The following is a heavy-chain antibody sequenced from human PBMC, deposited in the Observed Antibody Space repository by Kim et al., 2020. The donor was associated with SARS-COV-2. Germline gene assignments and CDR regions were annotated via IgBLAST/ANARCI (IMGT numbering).Heavy chain of an antibody. Sequence: SETLSLTCAVSGGSFSDYHWYWIRQPPARRLERLGEIRHTCTTHPNIALKRRVTVSVYASKCKFALKLRLVSDADTDVYYCARPHATLDLDYWSQGTKV. V-gene: IGHV4-34*01. CDR2: IRHTCTT. J-gene: IGHJ6*02. CDR3: ARPHATLDLDY. D-gene: IGHD1-1*01. CDR1: GGSFSDYH.